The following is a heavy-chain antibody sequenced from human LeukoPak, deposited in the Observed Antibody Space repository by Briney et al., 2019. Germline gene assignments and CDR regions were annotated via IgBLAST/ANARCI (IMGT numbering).Heavy chain of an antibody. V-gene: IGHV3-21*01. CDR1: GFTFSCYS. CDR3: ARSGISMIVVS. J-gene: IGHJ4*02. D-gene: IGHD3-22*01. Sequence: GGSLRLSCAASGFTFSCYSMNWVRQAPGKGLEWVSSISSSSSYIYYADSVKGRFTISRDNAKNSLYLQMNSLRAEDTAVYYCARSGISMIVVSWGQGTLVTVSS. CDR2: ISSSSSYI.